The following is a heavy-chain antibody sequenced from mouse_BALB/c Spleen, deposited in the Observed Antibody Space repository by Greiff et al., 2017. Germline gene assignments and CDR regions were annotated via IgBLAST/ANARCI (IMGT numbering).Heavy chain of an antibody. J-gene: IGHJ1*01. CDR1: GYTFTSYV. CDR3: AREGDYWNFDV. V-gene: IGHV1-14*01. Sequence: VQLQQSGPELVKPGASVKMSCKASGYTFTSYVMHWVKQKPGQGLEWIGYINPYNDGTKYNEKFKGKATLTSDKSSSTAYMELSSLTSEDSAVYYCAREGDYWNFDVWGAGTTVTVSS. CDR2: INPYNDGT.